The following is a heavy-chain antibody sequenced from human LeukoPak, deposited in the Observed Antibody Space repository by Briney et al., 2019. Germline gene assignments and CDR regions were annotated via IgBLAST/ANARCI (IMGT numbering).Heavy chain of an antibody. Sequence: PSETLSLTCTVSGGSISSYYWSWIRQPPGKGLEWIGYIYYSGSTNYNPSLKSRVTISVDTSKNQFPLKLSSVTAADTAVYYCASTQYGSGRYTDYWGQGTLVTVSS. CDR3: ASTQYGSGRYTDY. V-gene: IGHV4-59*08. CDR2: IYYSGST. J-gene: IGHJ4*02. CDR1: GGSISSYY. D-gene: IGHD3-10*01.